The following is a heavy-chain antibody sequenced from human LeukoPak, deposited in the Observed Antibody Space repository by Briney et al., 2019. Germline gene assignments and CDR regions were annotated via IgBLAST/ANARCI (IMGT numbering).Heavy chain of an antibody. CDR3: VRPPGGTYRYTFDY. V-gene: IGHV3-48*04. CDR1: GFTFSSYS. D-gene: IGHD3-16*02. Sequence: GGSLRLSCVASGFTFSSYSMNWVRQAPGKGLQWVSYISSSGSTIYYADSVKGRFTISRDNAKNSLYLQMNSLRAEDTAVYYCVRPPGGTYRYTFDYWGQGIPVTVSS. J-gene: IGHJ4*02. CDR2: ISSSGSTI.